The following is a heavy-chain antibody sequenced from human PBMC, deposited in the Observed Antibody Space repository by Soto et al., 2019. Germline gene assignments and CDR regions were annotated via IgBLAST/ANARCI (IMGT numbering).Heavy chain of an antibody. CDR1: GYTFTGYY. CDR3: ARDQGVGPQPSNTEYYYYGMDV. Sequence: ASVKVSCKASGYTFTGYYMHWVRQAPGQGLEWMGWINPNSGGTNYAQKFQGWVTMTRDTSISTAYMELSRLRSDDTAVYYCARDQGVGPQPSNTEYYYYGMDVWGQGTTVTVSS. D-gene: IGHD1-26*01. CDR2: INPNSGGT. V-gene: IGHV1-2*04. J-gene: IGHJ6*02.